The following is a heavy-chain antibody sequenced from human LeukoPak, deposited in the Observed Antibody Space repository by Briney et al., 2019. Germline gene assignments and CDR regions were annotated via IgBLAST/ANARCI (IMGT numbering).Heavy chain of an antibody. CDR3: ARDQDDGYNYEGADY. Sequence: SVKVSCKASGGTFSSYAISWVRQAPGQGLEWMGRIIPILGIANYAQKFQGRVTITADKSTSTAYMELSSLRSEDTAVYYCARDQDDGYNYEGADYRGQGTLVTVSS. CDR1: GGTFSSYA. J-gene: IGHJ4*02. CDR2: IIPILGIA. V-gene: IGHV1-69*04. D-gene: IGHD5-24*01.